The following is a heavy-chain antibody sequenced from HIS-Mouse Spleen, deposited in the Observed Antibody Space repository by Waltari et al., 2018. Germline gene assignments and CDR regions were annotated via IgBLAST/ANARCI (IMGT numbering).Heavy chain of an antibody. D-gene: IGHD1-26*01. J-gene: IGHJ4*02. CDR1: GFTLRSSG. Sequence: QGQLVEAGGGVVQPGRSLRLSCAASGFTLRSSGMPWVRQAPGKGLEWVAVISYDGSNKYYADSVKGRFTISRDNSKNTLYLQMNSLRAEDTAVYYCAKDRGSPLYFDYWGQGTLVTVSS. CDR3: AKDRGSPLYFDY. CDR2: ISYDGSNK. V-gene: IGHV3-30*18.